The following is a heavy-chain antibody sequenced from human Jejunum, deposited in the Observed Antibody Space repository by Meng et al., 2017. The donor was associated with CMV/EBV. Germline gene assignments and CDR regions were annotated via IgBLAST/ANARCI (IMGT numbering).Heavy chain of an antibody. D-gene: IGHD1-1*01. V-gene: IGHV4-61*01. CDR1: GGSVNSGSYY. J-gene: IGHJ4*02. CDR2: IYYGTT. CDR3: ARGGHWSRYFPD. Sequence: GSGGSVNSGSYYWTWIRQPPGKGLEWIGYIYYGTTNYNPSLQSRVTISGDASKNQFSLKLTSVTAADTAVYFCARGGHWSRYFPDWGQGHLVTVSS.